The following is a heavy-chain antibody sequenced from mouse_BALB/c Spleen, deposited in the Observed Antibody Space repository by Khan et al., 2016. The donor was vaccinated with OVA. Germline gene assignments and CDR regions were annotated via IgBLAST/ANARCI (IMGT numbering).Heavy chain of an antibody. V-gene: IGHV2-9*02. CDR3: ARGDGYYEDAMDY. D-gene: IGHD2-3*01. CDR1: GFSLTSYG. Sequence: QVQLKESGPGLVAPSQSLSITCTVSGFSLTSYGVHWVRQPPGKGLEWLGVIWAGGSTNYNSALMSRLRISRDKSKSQVFLKMNSLQTGDTATYYCARGDGYYEDAMDYWGQGTSVTVSS. J-gene: IGHJ4*01. CDR2: IWAGGST.